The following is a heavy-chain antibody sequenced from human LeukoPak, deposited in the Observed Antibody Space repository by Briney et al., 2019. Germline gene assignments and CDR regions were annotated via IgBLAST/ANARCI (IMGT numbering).Heavy chain of an antibody. Sequence: ASVKVSCKASGYTFTGYYMHWVRQAPGQGLEWMGWMNPNSGNTGYAQKFQGRVTMTRNTSISTAYMELSSLRSEDTAVYYCASVKNGGDAFDIWGQGTMVTVSS. D-gene: IGHD3-10*01. J-gene: IGHJ3*02. V-gene: IGHV1-8*02. CDR2: MNPNSGNT. CDR1: GYTFTGYY. CDR3: ASVKNGGDAFDI.